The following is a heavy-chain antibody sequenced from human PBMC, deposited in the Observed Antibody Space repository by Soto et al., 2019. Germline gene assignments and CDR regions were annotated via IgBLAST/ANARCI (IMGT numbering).Heavy chain of an antibody. CDR3: ASNKVGATNYYYYYGMDF. J-gene: IGHJ6*02. D-gene: IGHD1-26*01. CDR2: INPNSGGT. Sequence: ASVKVSCKASGNTFTGYYMHWVRQAPGQGLEWMGWINPNSGGTNYAQKFQGWVTMTRDTSISTAYMELSRLRSDDTAVYYCASNKVGATNYYYYYGMDFWGQGTSVTVSS. V-gene: IGHV1-2*04. CDR1: GNTFTGYY.